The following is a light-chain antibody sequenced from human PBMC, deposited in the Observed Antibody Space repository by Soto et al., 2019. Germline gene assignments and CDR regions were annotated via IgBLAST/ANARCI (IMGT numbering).Light chain of an antibody. Sequence: QSALTQPPSASGAPGQRVTISCSGSSSNIGSNYVYWYQQLPGTAPKLLIYRNNQRPSGVPDRFSGSKSGTSASLAISGLRSEDEANYYWAAWEARLSGYVFGPGTKVTVL. CDR2: RNN. J-gene: IGLJ1*01. V-gene: IGLV1-47*01. CDR1: SSNIGSNY. CDR3: AAWEARLSGYV.